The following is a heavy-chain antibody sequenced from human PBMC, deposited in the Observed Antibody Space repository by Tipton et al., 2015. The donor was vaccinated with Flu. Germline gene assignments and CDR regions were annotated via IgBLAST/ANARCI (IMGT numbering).Heavy chain of an antibody. CDR3: ATEVAWQGGGYYGMDV. D-gene: IGHD1-26*01. Sequence: VQLVQSGGGLIQPGGSLRLSCAASGFTFSSSWMAWVRQAPGKGLEWVASIMQDGSEKNYVDSVKGRFTISRDNAQNSVYLQMNSLRLEDTALYYCATEVAWQGGGYYGMDVWGQGTTVTVS. V-gene: IGHV3-7*03. J-gene: IGHJ6*02. CDR2: IMQDGSEK. CDR1: GFTFSSSW.